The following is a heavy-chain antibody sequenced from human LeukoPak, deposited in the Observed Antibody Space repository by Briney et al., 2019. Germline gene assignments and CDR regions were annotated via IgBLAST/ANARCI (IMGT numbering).Heavy chain of an antibody. CDR2: ISGSGGST. V-gene: IGHV3-23*01. Sequence: GGSLRLSCAASGFTFSSYAMSWVRQAPGKGLEWVSAISGSGGSTYYADSVKGRFTISRDNAKNSLYLQINSPGPDDTAVYYCARRHTSSSSDYWGQGTLVTVSS. CDR1: GFTFSSYA. CDR3: ARRHTSSSSDY. D-gene: IGHD6-6*01. J-gene: IGHJ4*02.